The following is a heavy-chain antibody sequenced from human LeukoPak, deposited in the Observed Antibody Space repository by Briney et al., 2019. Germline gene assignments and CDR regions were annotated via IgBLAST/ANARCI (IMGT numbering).Heavy chain of an antibody. CDR2: IWYDGSNK. CDR3: AREGRDTAGSRLAEDV. D-gene: IGHD5-18*01. Sequence: PGRSLRLSCAASGFTFSSYGMHWVRQAPGKGLEWVAVIWYDGSNKYYADSVKGRFTTSRDNSKNTLYLQMNSLRVEDTAVYYCAREGRDTAGSRLAEDVWGKGTTVTVSS. V-gene: IGHV3-33*01. J-gene: IGHJ6*04. CDR1: GFTFSSYG.